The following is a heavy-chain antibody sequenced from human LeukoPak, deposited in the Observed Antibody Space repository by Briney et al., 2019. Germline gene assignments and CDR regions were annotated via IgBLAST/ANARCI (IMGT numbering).Heavy chain of an antibody. Sequence: GGSLRLSCAASGFTVSSNYMSWVRQAPGKGLEWVSVIYSGGSTYYADSVKGRFTISRDNSKNTLCLQMNSLRAEDTAVYYCAREDHYYDSSGYYGYFDYWGQGTLVTVSS. J-gene: IGHJ4*02. CDR2: IYSGGST. CDR1: GFTVSSNY. V-gene: IGHV3-53*01. CDR3: AREDHYYDSSGYYGYFDY. D-gene: IGHD3-22*01.